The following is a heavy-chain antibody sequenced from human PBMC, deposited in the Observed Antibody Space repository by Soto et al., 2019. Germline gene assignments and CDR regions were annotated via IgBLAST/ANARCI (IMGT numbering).Heavy chain of an antibody. V-gene: IGHV3-30*18. CDR2: ISYDGSNK. CDR1: GFTFSSYG. D-gene: IGHD3-9*01. Sequence: GGSLRLSCAASGFTFSSYGMHWVRQAPGKGLEWVAVISYDGSNKYYADSVKGRFTISRDNSKNTLYLQMNSLRAEDTAVYYCAKDTYYDILTGYYSYYYYGMDVWGQGTTVTVSS. CDR3: AKDTYYDILTGYYSYYYYGMDV. J-gene: IGHJ6*02.